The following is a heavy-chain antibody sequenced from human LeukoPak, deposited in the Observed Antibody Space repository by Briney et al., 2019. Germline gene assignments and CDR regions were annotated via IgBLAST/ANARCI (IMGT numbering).Heavy chain of an antibody. V-gene: IGHV3-23*01. D-gene: IGHD2-15*01. CDR1: GFTFRNFA. CDR3: AKDRVVFMC. Sequence: GGSLRLSCAASGFTFRNFAMSWVRQAPGKGLEWVSGLSHGGTRTFYAASVKGRFTISRDDSNTTLFLQMDTLRVEDTATSYCAKDRVVFMCRGQGTLVFVSS. J-gene: IGHJ4*02. CDR2: LSHGGTRT.